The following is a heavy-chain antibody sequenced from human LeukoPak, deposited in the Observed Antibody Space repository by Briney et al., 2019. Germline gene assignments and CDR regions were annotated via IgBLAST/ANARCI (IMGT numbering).Heavy chain of an antibody. CDR1: GYSFTNYW. J-gene: IGHJ4*02. CDR3: AGHGKYSSGSHYFDY. Sequence: GESLKISCKASGYSFTNYWLAWVRQMPGKGLEWMGIIYCEDSETKYSPSFQGQVTISVDKSISTAYLQWSSLRASDTAIYYCAGHGKYSSGSHYFDYWGQGILVTVSS. CDR2: IYCEDSET. V-gene: IGHV5-51*01. D-gene: IGHD6-19*01.